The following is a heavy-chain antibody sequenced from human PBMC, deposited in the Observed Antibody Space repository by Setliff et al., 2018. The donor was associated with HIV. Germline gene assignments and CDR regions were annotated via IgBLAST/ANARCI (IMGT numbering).Heavy chain of an antibody. V-gene: IGHV1-46*01. D-gene: IGHD1-26*01. J-gene: IGHJ3*01. Sequence: ASVKVSCKASGYTLTSNYMHWVRQAPGQGLEWMGIVNPSDGSTIYAQKFQGRVTITTDSSTSTGYMELTSLRSDDTAVYYCARRRRSSDDSFDFWGQGTLVTVSS. CDR1: GYTLTSNY. CDR2: VNPSDGST. CDR3: ARRRRSSDDSFDF.